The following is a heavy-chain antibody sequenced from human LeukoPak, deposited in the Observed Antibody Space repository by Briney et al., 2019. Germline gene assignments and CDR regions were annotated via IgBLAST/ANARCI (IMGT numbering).Heavy chain of an antibody. Sequence: GASVKVSCKASGGTFSSYAISWVRQAPGQGLEWMGGIIPIFGTANYAQKFQGRVTITADESTSTAYMELSSLRSEDTAVYYCATVTKYYYYMDVWGKGTTVTVSS. V-gene: IGHV1-69*13. J-gene: IGHJ6*03. CDR3: ATVTKYYYYMDV. D-gene: IGHD1-1*01. CDR2: IIPIFGTA. CDR1: GGTFSSYA.